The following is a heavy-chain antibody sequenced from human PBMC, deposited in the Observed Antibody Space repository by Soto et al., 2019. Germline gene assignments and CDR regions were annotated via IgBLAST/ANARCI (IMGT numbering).Heavy chain of an antibody. CDR2: ISSSGSTI. CDR1: GFTFSSYE. J-gene: IGHJ4*02. CDR3: ARDLDTAMAPFDY. Sequence: GRSLRLSCAASGFTFSSYEMNWVRQAPGKGLEWVSYISSSGSTIYYADSVKGRFTISRDNAKNSLYLQMNSLRAEDTAVYYCARDLDTAMAPFDYWGQGTLVTVSS. V-gene: IGHV3-48*03. D-gene: IGHD5-18*01.